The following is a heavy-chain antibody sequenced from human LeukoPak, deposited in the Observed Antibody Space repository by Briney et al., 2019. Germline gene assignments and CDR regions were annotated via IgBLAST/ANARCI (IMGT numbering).Heavy chain of an antibody. CDR2: IGSSGATT. CDR1: GFTFNNFA. D-gene: IGHD3-22*01. Sequence: GGSLRVSCEASGFTFNNFAMSWVRQAPGTGPEWVSGIGSSGATTFYADSVKGRFTISRDNSKNTLYLQMNSLRAEDTAVYYCAKTQASGWGAFDIWGQGTMVTVSS. CDR3: AKTQASGWGAFDI. V-gene: IGHV3-23*01. J-gene: IGHJ3*02.